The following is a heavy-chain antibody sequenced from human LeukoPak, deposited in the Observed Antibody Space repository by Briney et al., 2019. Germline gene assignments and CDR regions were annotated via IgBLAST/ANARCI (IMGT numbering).Heavy chain of an antibody. CDR3: ARRSITMIVVVHDASDI. V-gene: IGHV5-51*01. J-gene: IGHJ3*02. CDR2: IYPGDSDI. Sequence: GESLQISCKGSGYSFTSYWIGWVRQMPGEGLEWMGIIYPGDSDIRYSPSFQGHATISADKSISTAYLQWSSLKASDTAMYSCARRSITMIVVVHDASDIWGQGTMVTVSS. D-gene: IGHD3-22*01. CDR1: GYSFTSYW.